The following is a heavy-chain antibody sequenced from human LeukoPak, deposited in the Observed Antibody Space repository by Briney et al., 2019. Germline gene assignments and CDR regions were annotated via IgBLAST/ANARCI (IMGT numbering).Heavy chain of an antibody. CDR2: IKTDGSYA. CDR1: GFTFSSYW. J-gene: IGHJ3*02. CDR3: VRWQDI. Sequence: GGSLRLSCAASGFTFSSYWMHWVRQAPGKGLVWISRIKTDGSYASYAESVKGRFTVSRDNAKNTLYLQMNSLRAEDTAVCYCVRWQDIWGQGTMVTVSS. V-gene: IGHV3-74*01.